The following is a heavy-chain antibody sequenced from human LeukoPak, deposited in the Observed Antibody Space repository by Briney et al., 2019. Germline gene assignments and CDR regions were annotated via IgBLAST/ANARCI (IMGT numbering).Heavy chain of an antibody. J-gene: IGHJ4*02. Sequence: ASVKVSCKASGYTFTSNYIHWVRQAPGQGLEWMGMIYPRDGSTSYAQKFQGRVTVTRDTSTSTVHMELSGLRSEDTAVYYCARDQEGFDYWGQGTLVTVSP. V-gene: IGHV1-46*01. CDR3: ARDQEGFDY. CDR2: IYPRDGST. CDR1: GYTFTSNY.